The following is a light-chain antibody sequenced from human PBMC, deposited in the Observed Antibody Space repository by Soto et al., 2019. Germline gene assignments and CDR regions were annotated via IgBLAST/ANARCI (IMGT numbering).Light chain of an antibody. J-gene: IGKJ1*01. Sequence: DIQMTQSPSAMSASVGDRVTITCRASQGIDIYLAWFQQKPGKVPEHLIYGASSLQSGVPSRFIGLGSGTEFTLTIISLQPEYFATYDCLQFSTYPRTFGQGNRVELK. V-gene: IGKV1-17*03. CDR2: GAS. CDR1: QGIDIY. CDR3: LQFSTYPRT.